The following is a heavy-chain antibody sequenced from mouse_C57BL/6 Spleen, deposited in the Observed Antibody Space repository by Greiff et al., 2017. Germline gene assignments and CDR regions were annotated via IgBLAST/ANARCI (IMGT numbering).Heavy chain of an antibody. V-gene: IGHV1-53*01. J-gene: IGHJ2*01. CDR3: AREGTLLRGYYFDY. Sequence: QFQLQQPGTELVKPGASVKLSCKASGYTFTSYWMHWVKQRPGQGLEWIGNINPSNGGTNYNEKFKIKATLTVDKSSSTAYMQLSSLTSEDSAVYYCAREGTLLRGYYFDYWGQGTTLTVSS. D-gene: IGHD1-1*01. CDR2: INPSNGGT. CDR1: GYTFTSYW.